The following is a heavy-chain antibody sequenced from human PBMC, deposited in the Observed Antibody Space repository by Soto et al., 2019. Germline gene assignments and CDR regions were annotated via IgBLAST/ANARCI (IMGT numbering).Heavy chain of an antibody. V-gene: IGHV3-48*02. CDR3: ARDLGWVRVKVRGVSASLDY. CDR2: ISSSSSTI. J-gene: IGHJ4*02. Sequence: EVQLLESGGGLVQPGGSLRLSCAASGFTFSSYAMSWVRQAPGKGLEWVSYISSSSSTIYYADSVKGRFTISRDNAKNSLYLQMNSLRDEDTAVYYCARDLGWVRVKVRGVSASLDYWGQGTLVTVSS. CDR1: GFTFSSYA. D-gene: IGHD3-10*01.